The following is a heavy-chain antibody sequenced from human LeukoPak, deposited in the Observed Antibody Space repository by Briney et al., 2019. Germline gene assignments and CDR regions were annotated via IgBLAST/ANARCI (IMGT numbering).Heavy chain of an antibody. CDR2: ISSSSSYI. D-gene: IGHD1-26*01. CDR3: ARRKWELPIDY. J-gene: IGHJ4*02. V-gene: IGHV3-21*01. CDR1: GFTFSSYS. Sequence: GGSLRLSCAASGFTFSSYSMNWVRQVPGKGLEWVSSISSSSSYIYYADSVKGRFTISRDNAKNSLYLQMNSLRAEDTAVYYCARRKWELPIDYWGQGTLVTVSS.